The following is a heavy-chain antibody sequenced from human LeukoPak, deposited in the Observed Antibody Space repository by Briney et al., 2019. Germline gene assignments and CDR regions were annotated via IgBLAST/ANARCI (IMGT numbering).Heavy chain of an antibody. J-gene: IGHJ4*02. CDR2: INSGGSGGRT. D-gene: IGHD6-13*01. CDR1: GFTFSRYA. Sequence: GGSLRLSCVVSGFTFSRYAMSWVRQAPGKGLEWVSGINSGGSGGRTYYADSVKGRFSISRDNSKNALYLQMNSLRAEDTAVYYCAKAGRQGDSSSYYLYFDYWGQGTLVTASS. CDR3: AKAGRQGDSSSYYLYFDY. V-gene: IGHV3-23*01.